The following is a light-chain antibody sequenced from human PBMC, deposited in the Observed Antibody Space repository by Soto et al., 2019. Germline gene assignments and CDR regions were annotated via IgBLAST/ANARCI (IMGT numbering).Light chain of an antibody. CDR2: QDS. V-gene: IGLV3-1*01. J-gene: IGLJ2*01. CDR3: QAWDSSTDEV. CDR1: KLGDKY. Sequence: SYELTQPPSVSVSPGQTASITCSGDKLGDKYACWYQQKPGQSPVLVIYQDSKRPSGIPERFSGSNSGNTATLTISGTQAMDEADYYCQAWDSSTDEVFGGGTKLTVL.